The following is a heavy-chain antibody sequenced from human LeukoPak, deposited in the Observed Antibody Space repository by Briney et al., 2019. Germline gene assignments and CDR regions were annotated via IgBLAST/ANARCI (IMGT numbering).Heavy chain of an antibody. Sequence: SETLSLTCAVSGGSISSGGYSWSWIRQPPGKGLEWIGYIYHSGSTYYNPSLKSRVTISVDRSKNQFSLRLSSVTAADTAVYYCASMTTVVRDAFDIWGQGTMVTVSS. V-gene: IGHV4-30-2*01. CDR1: GGSISSGGYS. D-gene: IGHD4-23*01. J-gene: IGHJ3*02. CDR2: IYHSGST. CDR3: ASMTTVVRDAFDI.